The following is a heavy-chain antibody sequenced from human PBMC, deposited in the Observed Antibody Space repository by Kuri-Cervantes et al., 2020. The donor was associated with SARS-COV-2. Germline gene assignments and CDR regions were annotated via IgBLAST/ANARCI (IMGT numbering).Heavy chain of an antibody. J-gene: IGHJ4*02. CDR3: AREAFGYCSGGSCYSHY. CDR2: ISSSSSYI. D-gene: IGHD2-15*01. V-gene: IGHV3-21*01. Sequence: GESLKISCAASGFTFSNYSMNWVRQAPGKGLEWVSSISSSSSYIYYADSVKGRFTISRDNAKNSLYLQMNSLRAEDTAVYYCAREAFGYCSGGSCYSHYWGQGTLVTVSS. CDR1: GFTFSNYS.